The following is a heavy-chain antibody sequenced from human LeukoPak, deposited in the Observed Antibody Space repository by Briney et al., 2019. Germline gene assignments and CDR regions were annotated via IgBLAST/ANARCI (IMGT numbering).Heavy chain of an antibody. V-gene: IGHV4-34*01. CDR1: GGSLSGYY. D-gene: IGHD5-12*01. CDR2: INHSGST. Sequence: SETLSLTCAVYGGSLSGYYWSWIRQPPGKGLEWIGEINHSGSTNYNPSLKSRVTISVDTSKDQFSLRLTSVTAADTAVYYCARGRRWLRWGQGTLVTVSS. J-gene: IGHJ4*02. CDR3: ARGRRWLR.